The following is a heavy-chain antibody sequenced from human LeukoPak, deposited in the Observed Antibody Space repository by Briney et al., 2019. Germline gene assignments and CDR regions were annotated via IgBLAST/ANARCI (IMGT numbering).Heavy chain of an antibody. CDR2: INHSGST. CDR3: ARDSYYYDSSGYYGPVYFDY. CDR1: GGSFSGYY. V-gene: IGHV4-34*01. D-gene: IGHD3-22*01. J-gene: IGHJ4*02. Sequence: SETLSLTCAVYGGSFSGYYWSWIRQPPGKGLEWIGEINHSGSTNYNPSLKSRVTISVDTSKNQFSLKLSSVTAADTAVYYCARDSYYYDSSGYYGPVYFDYWGQGTLVTVSS.